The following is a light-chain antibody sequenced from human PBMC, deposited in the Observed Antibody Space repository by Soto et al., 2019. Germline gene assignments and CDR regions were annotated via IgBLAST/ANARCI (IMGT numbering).Light chain of an antibody. Sequence: DIQMTQSPSSLSASVGDRVTITCRASQSISTYLNWYQQKPGKAPNLLIYTASTLQTGVPSRFTGSGSGTDFTLTVTNMHPEDFATYYCQQSHRTPYTFGQGTKVEIK. J-gene: IGKJ2*01. CDR2: TAS. CDR1: QSISTY. CDR3: QQSHRTPYT. V-gene: IGKV1-39*01.